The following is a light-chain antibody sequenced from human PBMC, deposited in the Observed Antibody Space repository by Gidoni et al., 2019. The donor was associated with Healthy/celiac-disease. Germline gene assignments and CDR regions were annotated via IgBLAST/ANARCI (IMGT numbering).Light chain of an antibody. CDR3: AAWDDSLSGLWV. CDR1: SSNLGSNY. V-gene: IGLV1-47*01. Sequence: QSVLTQPPSASGTPGQRVTISCSGSSSNLGSNYVYWYPHLPGTAPKPPIYRNNQRPSGVPDRFSGSKSGTSASLAISGLRSEDEADYYCAAWDDSLSGLWVFGGGTKLTVL. CDR2: RNN. J-gene: IGLJ3*02.